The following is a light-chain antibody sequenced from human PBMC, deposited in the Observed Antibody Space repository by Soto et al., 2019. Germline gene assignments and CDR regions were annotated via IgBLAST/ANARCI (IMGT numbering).Light chain of an antibody. CDR1: QGINDY. CDR3: PQFNTYPLT. CDR2: AAS. J-gene: IGKJ4*01. V-gene: IGKV1-9*01. Sequence: IQLTQSPSFLSASVGDRVTITCRASQGINDYLAWYQQKPGKAPKLLIYAASTLQSEVPSRFSGSASGTELTLTISSLQPEDFETYYCPQFNTYPLTFGGGTKVEVK.